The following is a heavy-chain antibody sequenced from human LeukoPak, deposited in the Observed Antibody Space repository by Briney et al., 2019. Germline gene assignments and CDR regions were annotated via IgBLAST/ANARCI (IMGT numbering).Heavy chain of an antibody. CDR1: GFTFSSYS. D-gene: IGHD6-13*01. V-gene: IGHV3-21*01. Sequence: PGGSLRLSCAASGFTFSSYSMNWVRQAPGKGLEWVSSISSSSSYIYYADSVEGRFTISRDNAKNSLYLQMNSLRAEDTAVYYCARANPWYGSDYWGQGTLVTVSS. CDR3: ARANPWYGSDY. CDR2: ISSSSSYI. J-gene: IGHJ4*02.